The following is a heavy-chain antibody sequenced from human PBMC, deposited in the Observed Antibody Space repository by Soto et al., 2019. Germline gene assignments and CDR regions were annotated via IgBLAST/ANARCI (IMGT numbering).Heavy chain of an antibody. CDR3: ASGLSGDKVDQ. D-gene: IGHD2-21*01. V-gene: IGHV4-30-4*01. J-gene: IGHJ4*02. Sequence: QVQLQESGPGLVKPSQTLSLTCTVSGGSISDGAYYWSWIRQPPGKGLEWIGHIYNSGNTYNNPSLRSRLTISLATSKSQFSLNLNSVTAADTAVYYWASGLSGDKVDQWGQGTLVTVSS. CDR1: GGSISDGAYY. CDR2: IYNSGNT.